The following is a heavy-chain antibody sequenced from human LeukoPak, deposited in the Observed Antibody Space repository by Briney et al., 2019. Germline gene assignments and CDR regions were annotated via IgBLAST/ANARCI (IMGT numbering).Heavy chain of an antibody. J-gene: IGHJ5*02. V-gene: IGHV3-13*01. CDR1: GFTFSSYD. CDR2: IATAGDT. D-gene: IGHD1-7*01. CDR3: ARGGELGFDP. Sequence: GGSLRLSCAASGFTFSSYDMHWVRHGIGKGLEWVSAIATAGDTFYSGSVKGRFTISRENAKKSLYLQMNSLRAGDTPVYYCARGGELGFDPWGQGTLVTVSS.